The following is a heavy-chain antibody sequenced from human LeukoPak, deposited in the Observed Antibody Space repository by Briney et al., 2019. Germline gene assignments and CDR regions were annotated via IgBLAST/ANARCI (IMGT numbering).Heavy chain of an antibody. D-gene: IGHD1-7*01. CDR1: GGSVNGYY. CDR2: IHYSGLT. J-gene: IGHJ4*02. Sequence: SETLSLACTVSGGSVNGYYWNWIRQAPGKGLEWIGFIHYSGLTVYSPSLQSRVSMSVDTSRNQFSLDLSSVTAADTALYYCARDPPEDEWNSLDSWGQGTLVTVSS. V-gene: IGHV4-59*02. CDR3: ARDPPEDEWNSLDS.